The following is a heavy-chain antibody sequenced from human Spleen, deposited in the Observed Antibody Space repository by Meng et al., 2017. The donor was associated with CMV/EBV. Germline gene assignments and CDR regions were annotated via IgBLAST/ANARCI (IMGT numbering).Heavy chain of an antibody. J-gene: IGHJ6*02. CDR1: GFTFDDFA. CDR2: ISGKTGFT. CDR3: AKGGGERVTFDAMDV. V-gene: IGHV3-9*01. Sequence: SLKISCAASGFTFDDFAMHWVRQTPGEGLQWVSGISGKTGFTGYADSVKGRFTISRDNAKKTLSLQISTLRPEDTALYYCAKGGGERVTFDAMDVWGQGTTVTVSS. D-gene: IGHD2-21*02.